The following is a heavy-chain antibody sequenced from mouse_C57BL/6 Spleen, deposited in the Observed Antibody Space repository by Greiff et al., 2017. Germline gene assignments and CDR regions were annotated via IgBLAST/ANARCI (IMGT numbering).Heavy chain of an antibody. CDR1: GYAFSSSW. D-gene: IGHD2-2*01. CDR3: ARSPYGYDPYYYAMDY. V-gene: IGHV1-82*01. Sequence: VQLQQSGPELVKPGASVKISCKASGYAFSSSWMNWVKQRPGKGLEWIGRIYPGDGDTNYNGKFKGKATLTADKSSSTAYMQLSSLTSEDSAVYFCARSPYGYDPYYYAMDYWGQGTSVTVSS. CDR2: IYPGDGDT. J-gene: IGHJ4*01.